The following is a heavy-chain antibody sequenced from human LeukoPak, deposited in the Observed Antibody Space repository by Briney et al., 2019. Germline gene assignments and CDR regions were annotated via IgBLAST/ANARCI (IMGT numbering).Heavy chain of an antibody. V-gene: IGHV4-34*01. CDR1: GGSFSGYY. D-gene: IGHD6-19*01. CDR2: INHSGST. Sequence: PSETLSLTCAVYGGSFSGYYWSWIRQPPGKGLEWIGEINHSGSTNYNPSLKSRVTISVDTSKNQFSLRLSSVTAADTAVYYCARVSWSSGWYAALDYWGQGTLVTVSS. CDR3: ARVSWSSGWYAALDY. J-gene: IGHJ4*02.